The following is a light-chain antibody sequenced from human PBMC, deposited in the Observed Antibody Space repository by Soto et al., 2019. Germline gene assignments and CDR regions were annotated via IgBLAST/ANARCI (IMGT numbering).Light chain of an antibody. Sequence: QSSLTRPASVSESPGQSITFSCAGTSSYVGGYNHVSWYQQHADKAPKLLIHEVSNRPSGVSNRFSGSKSGNTASLTISGLQAEEEADYYCNSYTSIRTYVFGTGTKVTVL. CDR2: EVS. CDR1: SSYVGGYNH. CDR3: NSYTSIRTYV. V-gene: IGLV2-14*01. J-gene: IGLJ1*01.